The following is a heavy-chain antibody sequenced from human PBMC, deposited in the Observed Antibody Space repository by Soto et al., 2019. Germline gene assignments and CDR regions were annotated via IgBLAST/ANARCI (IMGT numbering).Heavy chain of an antibody. CDR1: GYTFTSYY. CDR2: INPSGGST. V-gene: IGHV1-46*03. Sequence: ASVKVSCKASGYTFTSYYMHWVRQAPGQGLEWMGIINPSGGSTGYAQKFQGRVTMTRDTSTSTVYMELSSLRSEDTAVYYCARDETRGRPYYGMEVWGQGTTVTVSS. J-gene: IGHJ6*02. D-gene: IGHD3-10*01. CDR3: ARDETRGRPYYGMEV.